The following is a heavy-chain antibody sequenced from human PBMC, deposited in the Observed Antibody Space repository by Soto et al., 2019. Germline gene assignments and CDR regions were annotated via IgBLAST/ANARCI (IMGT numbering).Heavy chain of an antibody. D-gene: IGHD2-15*01. V-gene: IGHV3-30*18. CDR3: AKDSRVVVAASWFFDY. CDR2: ISYDGSNK. Sequence: GGSLRLSCAASGFTFSSYGMHWVRQAPGKGLEWVAVISYDGSNKYYADSVKGRFTISRDNSKNTLYLQMNSLRAEDTAVYYCAKDSRVVVAASWFFDYWGQGTLVTVSS. CDR1: GFTFSSYG. J-gene: IGHJ4*02.